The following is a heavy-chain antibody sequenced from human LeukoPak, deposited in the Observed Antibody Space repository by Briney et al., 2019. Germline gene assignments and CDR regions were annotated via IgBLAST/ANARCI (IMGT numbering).Heavy chain of an antibody. CDR1: GYTFTGYY. J-gene: IGHJ6*03. D-gene: IGHD3-10*01. V-gene: IGHV1-2*02. Sequence: ASVKVSCKASGYTFTGYYMHWVRQAPGQGLEWMGWINPNSGGTNYAQKFQGRVTMTRDTSISTAYMELSRLRSDDTAVYYCARGSVLWFGELPKPYYYYYMDVWGKGTTVTISS. CDR2: INPNSGGT. CDR3: ARGSVLWFGELPKPYYYYYMDV.